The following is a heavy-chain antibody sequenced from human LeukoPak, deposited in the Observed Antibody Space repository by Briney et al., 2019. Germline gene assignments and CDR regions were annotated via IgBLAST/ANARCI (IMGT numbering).Heavy chain of an antibody. J-gene: IGHJ6*03. CDR1: GFTFSSYE. D-gene: IGHD2-15*01. Sequence: GSLRLSCAASGFTFSSYEMNWVRQAPGKGLEWIGIIYYSGSTYSNPSLRSRVTISVDTSKNQFSLKLSSVTAADTAVYYCASFYCSGGSCYQYYYYYYMDVWGKGTTVTISS. CDR2: IYYSGST. V-gene: IGHV4-59*05. CDR3: ASFYCSGGSCYQYYYYYYMDV.